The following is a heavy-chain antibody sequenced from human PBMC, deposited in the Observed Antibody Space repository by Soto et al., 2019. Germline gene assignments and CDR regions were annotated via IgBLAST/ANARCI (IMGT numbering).Heavy chain of an antibody. V-gene: IGHV4-30-4*01. CDR3: ARRPQYCSGGRRYLYLQH. Sequence: SETLSLTCTVSGGSISSGDYYWSWIRQPPGKGLEWIGYIYYSGSTYYNPSLKSRVTISVDTSKNQFSLKLSSVTAADTAVYYCARRPQYCSGGRRYLYLQHWGQGSLVTVSS. CDR2: IYYSGST. J-gene: IGHJ1*01. D-gene: IGHD2-15*01. CDR1: GGSISSGDYY.